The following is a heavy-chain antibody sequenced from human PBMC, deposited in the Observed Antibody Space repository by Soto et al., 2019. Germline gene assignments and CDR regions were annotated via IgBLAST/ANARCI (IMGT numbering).Heavy chain of an antibody. CDR1: GGTFSSYA. CDR3: AREGASGSHIGY. V-gene: IGHV1-69*01. D-gene: IGHD3-22*01. CDR2: IIPISGTA. Sequence: QVQLVQSGAEVKKPGSSVKVSCKASGGTFSSYAISWVRQAPGQGLEWMGGIIPISGTANYVQKFQGRVTITADESTSTAYMELRSLRSEDTAVYYCAREGASGSHIGYWGQGALVTVSS. J-gene: IGHJ4*02.